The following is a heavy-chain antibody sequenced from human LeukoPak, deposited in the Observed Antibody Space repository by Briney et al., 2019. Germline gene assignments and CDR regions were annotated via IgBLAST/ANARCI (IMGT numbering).Heavy chain of an antibody. J-gene: IGHJ4*02. D-gene: IGHD6-19*01. CDR2: FSSGGNT. V-gene: IGHV3-23*01. CDR3: AKVPAGGWYGGYFDF. Sequence: GGSLRLSCAASGFTFSSYAMSWVRQAPGKGLEWVSTFSSGGNTYYADSVKGRFTISRDNSRNTLYLQTNSLRAEDTAVYYCAKVPAGGWYGGYFDFWGQGTLVTVSS. CDR1: GFTFSSYA.